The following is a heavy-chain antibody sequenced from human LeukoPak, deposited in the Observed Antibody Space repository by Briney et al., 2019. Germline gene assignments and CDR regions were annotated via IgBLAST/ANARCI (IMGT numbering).Heavy chain of an antibody. Sequence: GGSLGLSCAASGFTFSTYWMSWVRQAPGKGLEWVANIKQDGSVKYYVDSVRGRFTISRDNAKNSLFLQMNSLRAEDTAIYFCARKGLGDYWGQGTLVTVSS. D-gene: IGHD3/OR15-3a*01. V-gene: IGHV3-7*03. CDR2: IKQDGSVK. CDR3: ARKGLGDY. CDR1: GFTFSTYW. J-gene: IGHJ4*02.